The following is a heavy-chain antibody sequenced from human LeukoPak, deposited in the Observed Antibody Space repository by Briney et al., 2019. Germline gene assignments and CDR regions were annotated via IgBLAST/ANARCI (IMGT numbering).Heavy chain of an antibody. D-gene: IGHD6-13*01. CDR3: AREALLAAAGWFDP. Sequence: SETLSLTCTVSGDSMTSYYWSWIRQPPGKGLEWIGYVYSTGTTNYNPSLKSRVTISVDTCKNQFSLKLNSVIAADTAVYYCAREALLAAAGWFDPWGQGTLVTVSS. V-gene: IGHV4-59*01. J-gene: IGHJ5*02. CDR2: VYSTGTT. CDR1: GDSMTSYY.